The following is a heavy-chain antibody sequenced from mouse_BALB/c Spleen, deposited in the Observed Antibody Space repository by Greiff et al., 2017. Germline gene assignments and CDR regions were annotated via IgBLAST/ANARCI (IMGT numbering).Heavy chain of an antibody. Sequence: EVHLVESGPGLVKPSQSLSLTCSVTGYSITSGYYWNWIRQLPGNKLEWMGYISYDGSNNYNPSLKNRISITRDTSKNQFFLKLNSVTTEDTATYYCARAYYKAMDYWGQGTSVTVSS. CDR2: ISYDGSN. J-gene: IGHJ4*01. CDR3: ARAYYKAMDY. CDR1: GYSITSGYY. V-gene: IGHV3-6*02. D-gene: IGHD2-12*01.